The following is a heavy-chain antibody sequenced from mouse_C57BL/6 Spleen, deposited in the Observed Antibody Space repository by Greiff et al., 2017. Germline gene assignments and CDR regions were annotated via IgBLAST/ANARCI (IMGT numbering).Heavy chain of an antibody. CDR1: GFNIKDDY. D-gene: IGHD2-14*01. V-gene: IGHV14-4*01. CDR3: TTGGTYYAMDY. Sequence: DVQLVESGAELVRPGASVKLSCTASGFNIKDDYMHWVKQRPEQGLEWIGWIDPENGDTEYASKFQGKATITADTSSNTAYLQLSSLTSEDTAVYYCTTGGTYYAMDYWGQGTSVTVSS. CDR2: IDPENGDT. J-gene: IGHJ4*01.